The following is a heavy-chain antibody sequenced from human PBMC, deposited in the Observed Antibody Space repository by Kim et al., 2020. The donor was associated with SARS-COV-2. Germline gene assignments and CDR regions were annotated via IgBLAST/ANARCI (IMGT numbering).Heavy chain of an antibody. CDR1: GYTFTSYA. Sequence: ASVKVSCKASGYTFTSYAMHWVRQAPGQRLEWMGWINAGNGNTKYSQKFQGRVTITRDTSASTAYMELSSLRSEDTAVYYCARDTVAAAGTGGDYWGQGTLVTVSS. J-gene: IGHJ4*02. CDR2: INAGNGNT. D-gene: IGHD6-13*01. V-gene: IGHV1-3*01. CDR3: ARDTVAAAGTGGDY.